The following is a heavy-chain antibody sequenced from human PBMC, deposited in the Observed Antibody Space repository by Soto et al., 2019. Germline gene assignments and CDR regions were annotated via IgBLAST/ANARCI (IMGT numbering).Heavy chain of an antibody. D-gene: IGHD6-19*01. Sequence: QVELVQSGAEVKRPGASVKVACQASGFPFETYGVSWVRQAPGQGLEWMGWIGVYDNRTRYAQNFQDRVLLTADRSTSTAYLELRSLKYDGTAIYYCARDLGPPSGWDFDFWGQGTRVTVSS. J-gene: IGHJ4*02. V-gene: IGHV1-18*04. CDR1: GFPFETYG. CDR2: IGVYDNRT. CDR3: ARDLGPPSGWDFDF.